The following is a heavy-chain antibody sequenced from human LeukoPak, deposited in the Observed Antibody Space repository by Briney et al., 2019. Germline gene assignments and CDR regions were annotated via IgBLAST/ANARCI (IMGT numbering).Heavy chain of an antibody. J-gene: IGHJ6*03. CDR3: AKDPLHRGYMDV. CDR1: GFTFSSYG. CDR2: IPYDGSNK. D-gene: IGHD1-14*01. V-gene: IGHV3-30*18. Sequence: GGSLRLSCAASGFTFSSYGMHWVRQAPGKGLEWVAVIPYDGSNKYYADSVKGRFTISRDNSKNTLYLQMNSLRAEDTAVYYCAKDPLHRGYMDVWGKGTTVTVSS.